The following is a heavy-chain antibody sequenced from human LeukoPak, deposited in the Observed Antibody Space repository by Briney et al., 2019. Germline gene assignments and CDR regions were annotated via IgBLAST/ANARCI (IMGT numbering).Heavy chain of an antibody. D-gene: IGHD1-26*01. J-gene: IGHJ4*02. CDR2: IYYDGSNQ. CDR1: GLRFRNCG. V-gene: IGHV3-33*01. CDR3: ATDRNSGKYYDY. Sequence: GGSLRLSCVVSGLRFRNCGMHWVRQAPGKGLEWVAVIYYDGSNQYYADSVKGRFTVSRDNAKNTLYLQMDSLRAEDTAVYYCATDRNSGKYYDYWGQGTLVTVSS.